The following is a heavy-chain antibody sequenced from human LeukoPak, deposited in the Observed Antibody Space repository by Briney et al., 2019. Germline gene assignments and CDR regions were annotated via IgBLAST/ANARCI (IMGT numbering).Heavy chain of an antibody. CDR2: IIPIFGTA. CDR1: GGTFSSYA. CDR3: ARGGYCSGGSCFAIVWEYGMDV. Sequence: PVKVSCKASGGTFSSYAISWVRQAPGQGLEWMGGIIPIFGTANYAQKFQGRVTITADESTSTAYMELSSLRSEDTAVYYCARGGYCSGGSCFAIVWEYGMDVWGQGTTVTVSS. V-gene: IGHV1-69*13. J-gene: IGHJ6*02. D-gene: IGHD2-15*01.